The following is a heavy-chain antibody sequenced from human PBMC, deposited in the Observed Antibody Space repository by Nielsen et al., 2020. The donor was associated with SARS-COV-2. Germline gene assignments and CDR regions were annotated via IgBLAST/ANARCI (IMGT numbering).Heavy chain of an antibody. J-gene: IGHJ4*02. Sequence: GESLKISCAASGFTLSSHGIHWVRQAPGKGLEWGAFLRYDGRNEYYTDSVKGRFTISRDNPKNTLYLQMNSLRAEDTAVYYCARDRDRSGCPMDWGQGTLVTVSS. CDR2: LRYDGRNE. D-gene: IGHD6-19*01. CDR1: GFTLSSHG. CDR3: ARDRDRSGCPMD. V-gene: IGHV3-30*02.